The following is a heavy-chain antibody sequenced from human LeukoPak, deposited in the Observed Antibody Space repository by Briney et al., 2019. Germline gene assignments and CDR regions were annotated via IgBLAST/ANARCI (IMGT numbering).Heavy chain of an antibody. V-gene: IGHV4-34*01. Sequence: SETLSRTGSVYGGSFSGYCWIWIRQRPGKGREWRGEINRSGSTNYKPSLKSRVTISVDTFKNQFSLKLSSVTAADTAVYYCARRLTRAEVWGQGKMVTVSS. J-gene: IGHJ3*01. CDR1: GGSFSGYC. CDR3: ARRLTRAEV. CDR2: INRSGST. D-gene: IGHD4-11*01.